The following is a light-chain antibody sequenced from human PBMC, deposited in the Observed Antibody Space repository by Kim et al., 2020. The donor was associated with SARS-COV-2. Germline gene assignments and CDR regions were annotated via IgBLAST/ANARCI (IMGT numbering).Light chain of an antibody. J-gene: IGKJ2*01. CDR1: QSVSSNY. V-gene: IGKV3-20*01. CDR2: LAS. CDR3: QQYDTSTYT. Sequence: ETVLTQSPGTLSLSPGESATLSCRASQSVSSNYLAWYHQRPGQAPRLLIYLASTRATGAPDRFSGSGSGTDFTLTIRRLEPEDSGVFYCQQYDTSTYTFGQGTKVEI.